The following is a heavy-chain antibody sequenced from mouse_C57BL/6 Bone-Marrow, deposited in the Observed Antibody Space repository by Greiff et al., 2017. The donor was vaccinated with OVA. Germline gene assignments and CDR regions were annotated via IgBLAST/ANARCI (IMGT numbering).Heavy chain of an antibody. Sequence: VQLVESGAELARPGASVKLSCKASGYTFTSYGISWVKQRTGQGLEWIGEIYPRSGNTYYNEKFKGKATLTADKSSSTAYMELRSLTSEDSAVYFCARPYYDSYWYFDVWGTGTTVTVSS. CDR1: GYTFTSYG. CDR3: ARPYYDSYWYFDV. D-gene: IGHD2-4*01. CDR2: IYPRSGNT. J-gene: IGHJ1*03. V-gene: IGHV1-81*01.